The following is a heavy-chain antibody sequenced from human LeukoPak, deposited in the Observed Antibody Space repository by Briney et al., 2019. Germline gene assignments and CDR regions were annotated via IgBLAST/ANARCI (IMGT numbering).Heavy chain of an antibody. Sequence: GGSLRLSCAASGFIFSNYWMSWVRQAPGKGLEWVANIKQDGSEKYYVDSVKGRFTISRDNAKNSLYLQMNSLRAEDTAVYYCAREYSYGYADYWGQGTLVTVSS. CDR3: AREYSYGYADY. V-gene: IGHV3-7*03. CDR1: GFIFSNYW. D-gene: IGHD5-18*01. J-gene: IGHJ4*02. CDR2: IKQDGSEK.